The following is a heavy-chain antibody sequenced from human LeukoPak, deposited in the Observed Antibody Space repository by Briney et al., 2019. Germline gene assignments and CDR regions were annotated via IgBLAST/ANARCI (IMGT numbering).Heavy chain of an antibody. CDR3: AKDSGGYPGYFDY. CDR2: ISWDGGST. D-gene: IGHD1-26*01. J-gene: IGHJ4*02. CDR1: GFTLSSYG. Sequence: GGSLRLSCAASGFTLSSYGMHWVRPAPGRGLEWVSLISWDGGSTYYADSVKGRFTISRDNSKNSLYMQMNSVRTEDTSLYYCAKDSGGYPGYFDYWGQGTLVIVSS. V-gene: IGHV3-43*01.